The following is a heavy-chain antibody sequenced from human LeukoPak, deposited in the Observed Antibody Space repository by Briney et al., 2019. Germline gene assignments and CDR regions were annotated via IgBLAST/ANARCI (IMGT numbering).Heavy chain of an antibody. V-gene: IGHV3-30*04. J-gene: IGHJ6*04. CDR1: GFTFSNYA. Sequence: GSLRLSCAASGFTFSNYAMHWVRQAPGKGLEWMSVISYDGRNKYFADSVKGRFTISRDNAKNSLYLQMNSLRAEDTAVYYCAELGITMIGGVWGKGTTVTISS. CDR3: AELGITMIGGV. CDR2: ISYDGRNK. D-gene: IGHD3-10*02.